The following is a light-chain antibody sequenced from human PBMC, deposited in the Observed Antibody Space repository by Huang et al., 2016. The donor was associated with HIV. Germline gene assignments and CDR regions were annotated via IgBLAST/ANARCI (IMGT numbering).Light chain of an antibody. Sequence: EVVMTQSPAILSVSPGERVTLSCRANRSVSTNLAWYQQRPGQAPRLLSYGSSTRAPGIPARFSGSGSGTDFSLTISSLQSEDFALYYCHQYNNWLLSFGGGTRVDI. CDR2: GSS. CDR1: RSVSTN. J-gene: IGKJ4*01. V-gene: IGKV3-15*01. CDR3: HQYNNWLLS.